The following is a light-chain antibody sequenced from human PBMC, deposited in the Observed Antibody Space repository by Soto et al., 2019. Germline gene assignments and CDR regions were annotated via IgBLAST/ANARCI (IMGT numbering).Light chain of an antibody. V-gene: IGKV3-20*01. CDR1: QSVSRNY. CDR3: QQYGSSRT. J-gene: IGKJ1*01. Sequence: EIVLTQSPGTLSLSPGERATLSCRASQSVSRNYLAWYQQKPGQAPRLLMYGASNRATGIPDRFRGSGSGTDFSLIISRLEPEDFAVHYCQQYGSSRTFGQGTKVDIK. CDR2: GAS.